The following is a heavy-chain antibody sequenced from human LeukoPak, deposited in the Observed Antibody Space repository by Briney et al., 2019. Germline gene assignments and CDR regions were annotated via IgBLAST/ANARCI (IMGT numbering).Heavy chain of an antibody. D-gene: IGHD2-2*01. Sequence: GGSLRLSCVTSGYTFYNYGMSWVRQAPGKGLEWVSGLNWNGSTTGYADSVKGRFTISRDNAKSSLYLQMSSLRAKDTALYYCVRNTKDYWGQGTLVTVSS. CDR3: VRNTKDY. CDR2: LNWNGSTT. CDR1: GYTFYNYG. V-gene: IGHV3-20*04. J-gene: IGHJ4*02.